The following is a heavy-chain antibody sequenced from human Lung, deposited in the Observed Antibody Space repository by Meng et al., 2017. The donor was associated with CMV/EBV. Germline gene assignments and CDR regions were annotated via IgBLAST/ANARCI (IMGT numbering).Heavy chain of an antibody. J-gene: IGHJ6*02. V-gene: IGHV3-53*01. CDR1: DFTVISNH. CDR2: FYSGGTT. Sequence: GGFLRSPCAALDFTVISNHMSWVRQAPGKGLEGVSLFYSGGTTYYADSVKGRFTISRDNSKNTQYLQMNSLRAEDTPVYYCTQVFGSGSQRYEGYYGRDVWGQGTTVTVSS. D-gene: IGHD3-10*01. CDR3: TQVFGSGSQRYEGYYGRDV.